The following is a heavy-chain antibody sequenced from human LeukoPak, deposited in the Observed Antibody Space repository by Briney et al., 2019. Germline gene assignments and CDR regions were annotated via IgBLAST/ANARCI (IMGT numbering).Heavy chain of an antibody. J-gene: IGHJ4*02. CDR2: IIPIFGTA. V-gene: IGHV1-69*13. CDR1: GGTFSSYA. CDR3: ARDTGIAAAPTRDY. D-gene: IGHD6-13*01. Sequence: ASVKVSCKASGGTFSSYAISWVRQAPGQGLEWMGGIIPIFGTANYAQKFQGRVTITADESTSTAYMELSRLRSDDTAVYYCARDTGIAAAPTRDYWGQGTLVTVSS.